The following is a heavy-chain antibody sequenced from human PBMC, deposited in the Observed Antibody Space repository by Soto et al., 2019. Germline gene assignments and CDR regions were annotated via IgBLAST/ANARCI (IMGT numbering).Heavy chain of an antibody. Sequence: QVQLVQPGAEVKKPGASVKFSCKASGYIFTNFYIHWVRQAPGQGLEWIGIINPNGGSTNYAQNFKGSVTMTRDTSTSTVYMDLSSLRSEDTAVYYCTRGLASGDYWGQGTLINVSS. V-gene: IGHV1-46*03. J-gene: IGHJ4*02. D-gene: IGHD6-6*01. CDR1: GYIFTNFY. CDR2: INPNGGST. CDR3: TRGLASGDY.